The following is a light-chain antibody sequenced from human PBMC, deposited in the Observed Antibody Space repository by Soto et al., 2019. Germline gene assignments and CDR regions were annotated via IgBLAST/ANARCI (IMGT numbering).Light chain of an antibody. CDR2: DVT. Sequence: SVLTQPASVSGSRGQSITISCTGTSSDVGGYNYVSWYQQHPVKAPKLMIYDVTNRPSGVSDRFSGSKSGNTASLTISGLQAEDEADYYCSSYTSSSTPYVFGTGTKVTVL. CDR1: SSDVGGYNY. CDR3: SSYTSSSTPYV. V-gene: IGLV2-14*01. J-gene: IGLJ1*01.